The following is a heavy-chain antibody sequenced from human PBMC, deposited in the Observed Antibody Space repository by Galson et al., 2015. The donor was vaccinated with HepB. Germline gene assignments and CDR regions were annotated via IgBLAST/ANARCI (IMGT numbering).Heavy chain of an antibody. Sequence: QSGAEVKKPGASVKVSCKAAGYTFAGSGISWVRQAPGQGLEWMGWINGYNGNTDYAQKFQVRVTMTTDTSTSTAYMELRSLRSDDTAVYYCARVGGTPGPRYCSSTSCYTFDYWGQGTLVTVSS. CDR2: INGYNGNT. J-gene: IGHJ4*02. D-gene: IGHD2-2*02. V-gene: IGHV1-18*01. CDR3: ARVGGTPGPRYCSSTSCYTFDY. CDR1: GYTFAGSG.